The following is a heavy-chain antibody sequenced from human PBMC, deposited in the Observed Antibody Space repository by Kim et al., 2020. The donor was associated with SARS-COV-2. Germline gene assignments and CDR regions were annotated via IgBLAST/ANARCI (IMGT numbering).Heavy chain of an antibody. Sequence: SETLSLTCTVSGYSISSGYYWGWIRQPPGKGLEWIGSIYHSGSTYYNPSLKSRVTISVDTSKNQFSLKLSSVTAADTAVYYCAHGNYGSGSYFPDYWGQGTLVTVSS. V-gene: IGHV4-38-2*02. CDR2: IYHSGST. CDR1: GYSISSGYY. J-gene: IGHJ4*02. CDR3: AHGNYGSGSYFPDY. D-gene: IGHD3-10*01.